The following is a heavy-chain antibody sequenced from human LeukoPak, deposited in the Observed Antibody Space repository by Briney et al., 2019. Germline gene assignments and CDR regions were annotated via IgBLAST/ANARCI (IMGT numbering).Heavy chain of an antibody. J-gene: IGHJ4*02. V-gene: IGHV3-48*01. D-gene: IGHD2-2*01. CDR2: ISGSSSTI. Sequence: PGGSLRLSCAASGFTFSSYSMNWVRQAPGKGLEWGSYISGSSSTIYYADSVKGRFTISRDNSKNTLYLQMNSLRAEDTAVYYCARGDIVVVPAAPFDYWGQGTLVTVSS. CDR3: ARGDIVVVPAAPFDY. CDR1: GFTFSSYS.